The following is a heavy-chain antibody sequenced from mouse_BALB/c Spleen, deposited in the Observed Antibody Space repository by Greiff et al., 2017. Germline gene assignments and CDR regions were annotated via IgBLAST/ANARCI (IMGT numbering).Heavy chain of an antibody. CDR3: ARDNWDHWFAY. V-gene: IGHV3-6*02. Sequence: EVKVEESGPGLVKPSQSLSLTCSVTGYSITSGYYWNWIRQFPGNKLEWMGYISYDGSNNYNPSLKNRISITRDTSKNQFFLKLNSVTTEDTATYYCARDNWDHWFAYWGQGTLVTVSA. D-gene: IGHD4-1*01. CDR1: GYSITSGYY. CDR2: ISYDGSN. J-gene: IGHJ3*01.